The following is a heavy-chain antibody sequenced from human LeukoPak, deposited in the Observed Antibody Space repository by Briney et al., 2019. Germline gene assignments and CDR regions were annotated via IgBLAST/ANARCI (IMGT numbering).Heavy chain of an antibody. J-gene: IGHJ4*02. V-gene: IGHV3-64D*06. CDR1: GFTFSGHA. Sequence: GGSLRLSCSASGFTFSGHAMHWVRQAPGKGLEYVSTVSRNGGSTYYADSVKGRFTISRDNSKNTLFLQMSSLRVEDTAVYYCVKDSGNYYGSGDYWGQGTLVTVST. D-gene: IGHD1-26*01. CDR2: VSRNGGST. CDR3: VKDSGNYYGSGDY.